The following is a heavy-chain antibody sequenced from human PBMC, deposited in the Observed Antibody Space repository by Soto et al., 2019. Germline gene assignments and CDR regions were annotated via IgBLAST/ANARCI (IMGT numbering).Heavy chain of an antibody. CDR2: ISYDGSNK. V-gene: IGHV3-30*18. CDR3: AKEGAAAGTWDYYYYYGMDV. CDR1: GFTFSSYG. D-gene: IGHD6-13*01. Sequence: GGSLRLSCTASGFTFSSYGMHLVRQAPGKGLDWVAVISYDGSNKYYADSVKGRFAISRDNSKNTLYLQMNSLRAEDTAVYYCAKEGAAAGTWDYYYYYGMDVWGQGTTVTV. J-gene: IGHJ6*02.